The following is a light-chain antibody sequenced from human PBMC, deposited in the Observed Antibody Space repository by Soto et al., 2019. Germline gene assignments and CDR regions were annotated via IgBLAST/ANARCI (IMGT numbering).Light chain of an antibody. V-gene: IGLV2-18*02. CDR2: EVS. CDR1: SSDVGSYNR. CDR3: NSYTSTNTYV. Sequence: QSALTQPPSVSGSPGQSVTISCTGTSSDVGSYNRVSWYQQPPGTAPKLMIYEVSNRPSGVPDRFSGSKSGNTASLTISGIQAEDEDDYYCNSYTSTNTYVFGTGTKVTVL. J-gene: IGLJ1*01.